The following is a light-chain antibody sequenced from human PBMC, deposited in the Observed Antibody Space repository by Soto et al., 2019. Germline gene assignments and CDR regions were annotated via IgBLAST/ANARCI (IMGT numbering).Light chain of an antibody. J-gene: IGLJ1*01. Sequence: QSVLTQPASVSGSPGQSITISCTGTGSDIGTYNYVSWYQHHPGKAPKFIIYDVTNRPSGVSDRFSGSKSGNTASLTISGLQAEDEADYFCKSYTSVSTYVFGTGTKVTVL. CDR2: DVT. CDR1: GSDIGTYNY. V-gene: IGLV2-14*03. CDR3: KSYTSVSTYV.